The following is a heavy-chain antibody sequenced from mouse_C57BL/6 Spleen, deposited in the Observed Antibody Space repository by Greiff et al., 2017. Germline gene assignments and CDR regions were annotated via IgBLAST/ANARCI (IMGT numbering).Heavy chain of an antibody. CDR1: GYTFTSYW. CDR2: IDPSDSYT. Sequence: QVQLQQPGAELVMPGASVKLSCKASGYTFTSYWMHWVKQRPGHGLEWIGEIDPSDSYTNYNQKFKGKSTLTVDKSSSTAYMQLSSLRSEDSAVYYGARKGRGYFDYWGQGTTLTVSS. V-gene: IGHV1-69*01. J-gene: IGHJ2*01. CDR3: ARKGRGYFDY.